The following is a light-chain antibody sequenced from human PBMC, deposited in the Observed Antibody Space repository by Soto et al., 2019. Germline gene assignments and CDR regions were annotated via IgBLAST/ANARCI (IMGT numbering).Light chain of an antibody. V-gene: IGKV3-15*01. Sequence: ETVMTQSPATLSVSPGDRVTLSCRASQSIGTNLLWLQQSPGQPPRLLISGASDRVAGVPDRFSGSGSGTDFTLTISGLQSEDCAVYYCQQYNSYSPTFGQGTRVEIK. CDR2: GAS. J-gene: IGKJ1*01. CDR1: QSIGTN. CDR3: QQYNSYSPT.